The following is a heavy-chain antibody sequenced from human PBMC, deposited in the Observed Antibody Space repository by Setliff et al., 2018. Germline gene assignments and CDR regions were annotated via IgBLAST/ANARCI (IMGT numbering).Heavy chain of an antibody. CDR2: INHSGST. Sequence: PSETLSLTCTVSGGSISSSSYYWSWIRQPPGKGLEWAGEINHSGSTNYNPSLKSRVTISVDTSKNQFSLKLSSVTAADTAVYYCARGRSNFWGYYFDYWGQGTLVTVSS. CDR3: ARGRSNFWGYYFDY. D-gene: IGHD3-3*01. CDR1: GGSISSSSYY. V-gene: IGHV4-39*07. J-gene: IGHJ4*02.